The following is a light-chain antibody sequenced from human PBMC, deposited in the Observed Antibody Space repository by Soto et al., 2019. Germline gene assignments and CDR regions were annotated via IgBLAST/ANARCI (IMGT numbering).Light chain of an antibody. Sequence: EIVMTQSPATLSVSPGERATLSCRASQSVSSNLAWYQQKPGQAPRLLIYGASTRATGIPARFSGRGSGTEFTLTISSLQSEDFAVYYCQQYNNWPPSTFGQGTRLEMK. CDR3: QQYNNWPPST. CDR2: GAS. J-gene: IGKJ5*01. CDR1: QSVSSN. V-gene: IGKV3D-15*01.